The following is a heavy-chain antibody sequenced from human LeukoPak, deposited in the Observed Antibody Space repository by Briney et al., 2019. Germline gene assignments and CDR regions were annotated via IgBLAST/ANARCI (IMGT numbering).Heavy chain of an antibody. D-gene: IGHD2-15*01. J-gene: IGHJ6*03. CDR2: IYTSGST. CDR1: GGSISSYY. Sequence: SETLFLTCTVSGGSISSYYWSWIRQPAGKGLEWIGRIYTSGSTNYNPSLKSRVTMSVDTSKNQFSLKLSSVTAADTAVYYCASSRLGYCSGGSCYSPYYMDVWGKGTTVTVSS. CDR3: ASSRLGYCSGGSCYSPYYMDV. V-gene: IGHV4-4*07.